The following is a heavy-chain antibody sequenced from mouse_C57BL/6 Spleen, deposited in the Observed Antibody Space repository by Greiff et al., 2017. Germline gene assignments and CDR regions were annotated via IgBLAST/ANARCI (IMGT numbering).Heavy chain of an antibody. CDR1: GYTFTSYW. CDR2: IDPSDSET. CDR3: ARWGDYDGDAMDY. Sequence: VQLQQPGAELVRPGSSVKLSCKASGYTFTSYWMHLVKQRPIQGLERIGNIDPSDSETHYNQKFKDKATLTVDKSSSTAYMQLSSLTSEDSAVYYCARWGDYDGDAMDYWGQGTSVTVSS. D-gene: IGHD2-4*01. J-gene: IGHJ4*01. V-gene: IGHV1-52*01.